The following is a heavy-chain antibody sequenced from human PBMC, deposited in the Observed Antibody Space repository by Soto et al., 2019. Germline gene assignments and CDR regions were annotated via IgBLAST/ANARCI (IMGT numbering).Heavy chain of an antibody. CDR2: FDPEDIKT. V-gene: IGHV1-24*01. Sequence: ASVKVSCNVSGYTLTELSIHWVRQPPGKGLEWMGGFDPEDIKTIYAQKFQGRVTMTEDRSTDTAYMELSSLRSEDTAVYYCATLADHFGSASFRCYFDYWG. CDR1: GYTLTELS. CDR3: ATLADHFGSASFRCYFDY. J-gene: IGHJ4*03. D-gene: IGHD3-10*01.